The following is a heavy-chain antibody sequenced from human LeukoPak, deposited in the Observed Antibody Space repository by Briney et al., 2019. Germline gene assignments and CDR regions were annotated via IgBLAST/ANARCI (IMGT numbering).Heavy chain of an antibody. CDR3: ARDGVPAAMAGGNWFDP. CDR2: IWYDGSNK. Sequence: GGCLRLSCAASGFTFSSYGMHWVRQAPGKGLEWVAVIWYDGSNKYYADSVKGRFTISRDNSKNTLYLQMNSLRAEDTAVYYCARDGVPAAMAGGNWFDPWGQGTLVTVSS. J-gene: IGHJ5*02. CDR1: GFTFSSYG. V-gene: IGHV3-33*01. D-gene: IGHD2-2*01.